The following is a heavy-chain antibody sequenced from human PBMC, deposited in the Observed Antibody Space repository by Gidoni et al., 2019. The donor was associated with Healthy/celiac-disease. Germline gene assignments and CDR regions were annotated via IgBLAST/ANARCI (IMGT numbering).Heavy chain of an antibody. CDR3: AKDAPLFGDSSGYPFDY. J-gene: IGHJ4*02. CDR1: GFTFSSYG. V-gene: IGHV3-23*01. CDR2: SRGSGGST. Sequence: EVQLLESGGGLVQPGGSLRLSCAASGFTFSSYGMSGVRPAPGKGLEWVSASRGSGGSTYYADSVKGRFTISRDNSKNTLYLQMNSLRAEDTAVYYCAKDAPLFGDSSGYPFDYWGQGTLVTVSS. D-gene: IGHD3-22*01.